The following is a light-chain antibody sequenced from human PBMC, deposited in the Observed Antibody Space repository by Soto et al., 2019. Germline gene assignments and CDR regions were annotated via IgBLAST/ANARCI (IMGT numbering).Light chain of an antibody. CDR2: EVT. CDR3: SSYTTSNTPYV. Sequence: QSALTQPASVSVSPGQSITISCTGSSSDVGAYHFVSWYQHHPGKAPKLILYEVTARPSGVSSRFSGSKSGNTASLTISGLQADDEATYYCSSYTTSNTPYVFGTGTKV. V-gene: IGLV2-14*01. J-gene: IGLJ1*01. CDR1: SSDVGAYHF.